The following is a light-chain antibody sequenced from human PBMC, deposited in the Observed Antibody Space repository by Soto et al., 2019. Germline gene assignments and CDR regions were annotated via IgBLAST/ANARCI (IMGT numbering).Light chain of an antibody. CDR3: QQRSNWPPYT. V-gene: IGKV3-11*01. Sequence: EIVLTQSPATLSLSPGERATLSCRASQSVNSNLAWYQQKTGQAPRLLIFDASNRATGIPARFSGSGSGTDFTLTISSLEPEDFSVYYCQQRSNWPPYTFGQGTKLEIK. CDR2: DAS. CDR1: QSVNSN. J-gene: IGKJ2*01.